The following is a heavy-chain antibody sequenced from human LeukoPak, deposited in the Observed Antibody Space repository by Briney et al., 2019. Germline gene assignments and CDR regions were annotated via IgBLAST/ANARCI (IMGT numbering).Heavy chain of an antibody. V-gene: IGHV3-23*01. Sequence: GGSLRLSCAASGFTFSSYEMNWVRQAPGKGLEWVSAISGSGGSTYYADSVKGRFTISRDNSKNTLYLQMNTLRAEDTAVYYCAKGLYGRRAYYFDYWGQGTLVTVSS. CDR1: GFTFSSYE. CDR3: AKGLYGRRAYYFDY. J-gene: IGHJ4*02. CDR2: ISGSGGST. D-gene: IGHD2-2*02.